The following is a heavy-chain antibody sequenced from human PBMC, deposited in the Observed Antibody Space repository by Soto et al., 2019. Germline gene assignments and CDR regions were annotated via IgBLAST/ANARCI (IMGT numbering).Heavy chain of an antibody. D-gene: IGHD1-26*01. Sequence: SLRLSCAASGFTFSSYGMHWVRQAPGKGLEWVAVIWYDGSNKYYADSVKGRFTISRDNSKNTLYLQMNSLRAEDTAVYYCARDGGSGSYYRPLYYYYYGMDVWGQGTTVTVSS. CDR1: GFTFSSYG. CDR3: ARDGGSGSYYRPLYYYYYGMDV. V-gene: IGHV3-33*01. J-gene: IGHJ6*02. CDR2: IWYDGSNK.